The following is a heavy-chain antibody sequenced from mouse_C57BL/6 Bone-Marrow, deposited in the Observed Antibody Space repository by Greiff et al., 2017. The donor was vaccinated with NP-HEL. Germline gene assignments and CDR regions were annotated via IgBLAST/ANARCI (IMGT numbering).Heavy chain of an antibody. J-gene: IGHJ4*01. Sequence: EVNVVESGGGLVQPGGSLSLSCAASGFTFTDYYMSWVRQPPGKALEWLGFIRNKANGYTTEYSASVKGRFTISRDNSQSILYLQMNALRAEDSATYYCARSFYDYFYYYAMDYWGQGTSVTVSS. CDR1: GFTFTDYY. CDR2: IRNKANGYTT. V-gene: IGHV7-3*01. D-gene: IGHD2-4*01. CDR3: ARSFYDYFYYYAMDY.